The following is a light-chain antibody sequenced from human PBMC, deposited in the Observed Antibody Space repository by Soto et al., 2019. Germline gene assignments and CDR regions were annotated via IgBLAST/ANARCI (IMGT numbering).Light chain of an antibody. J-gene: IGLJ1*01. CDR3: QVWDSSGDHYV. CDR1: NIGRKS. Sequence: SYELTQPPSVSVAPGKTARITCGGNNIGRKSVHWYQQKPGQAPVLVIYYDSDRPSGIPERFSGSNSGNTATLTISRVEAGDESDYYCQVWDSSGDHYVFGTGTKLTVL. CDR2: YDS. V-gene: IGLV3-21*04.